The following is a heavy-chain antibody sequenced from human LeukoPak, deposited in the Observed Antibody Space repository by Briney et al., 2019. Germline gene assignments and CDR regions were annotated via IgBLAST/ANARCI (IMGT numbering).Heavy chain of an antibody. CDR2: IYYSGST. Sequence: PSETLSLTGTVSGGSISSSSYYWGWIRQPPGKGLEWIGSIYYSGSTYYNPSLKTRVTMSVDTSKNQFSLKLNSVTAADTAVYYCARVGSGYSYGPFDYWGQGTLVTVSS. D-gene: IGHD5-18*01. V-gene: IGHV4-39*07. J-gene: IGHJ4*02. CDR1: GGSISSSSYY. CDR3: ARVGSGYSYGPFDY.